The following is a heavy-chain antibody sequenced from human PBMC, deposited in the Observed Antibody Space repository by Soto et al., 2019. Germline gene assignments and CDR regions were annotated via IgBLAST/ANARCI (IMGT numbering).Heavy chain of an antibody. CDR3: ARAITMIVEVYFDY. D-gene: IGHD3-22*01. CDR1: GGSISSYY. Sequence: PSETLCLTSTVSGGSISSYYWSWIRQPPGKGLEWIGYIYYSGSTNYNPSLKSRVTISVDTSKNQFSLKLSSVTAADTAVYYCARAITMIVEVYFDYWGQGPLVTLSS. J-gene: IGHJ4*02. CDR2: IYYSGST. V-gene: IGHV4-59*01.